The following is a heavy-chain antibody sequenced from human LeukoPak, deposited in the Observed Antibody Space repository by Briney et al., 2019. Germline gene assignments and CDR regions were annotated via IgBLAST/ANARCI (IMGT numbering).Heavy chain of an antibody. Sequence: SETLSLTCAVSGGSISSSSSICWTWFRQPPGEGLEWIGEIYHNGATNYNPSLKSRVTMLLDKSKNQFFLKLNSVTAADTAVYYCARDLLNEGNHLDYWGQGTLVTVSS. CDR2: IYHNGAT. J-gene: IGHJ4*02. D-gene: IGHD4-23*01. V-gene: IGHV4-4*02. CDR3: ARDLLNEGNHLDY. CDR1: GGSISSSSSIC.